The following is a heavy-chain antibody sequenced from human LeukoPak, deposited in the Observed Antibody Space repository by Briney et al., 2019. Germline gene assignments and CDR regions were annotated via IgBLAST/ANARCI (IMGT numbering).Heavy chain of an antibody. CDR2: IYYSGST. CDR3: ARVYGDTNFDY. D-gene: IGHD4-17*01. J-gene: IGHJ4*02. V-gene: IGHV4-39*07. CDR1: GGSISSSSYY. Sequence: SETLSLTCTVSGGSISSSSYYWGWISQPPGKGLEWIGSIYYSGSTYYNPSLKSRVTISVDTSKNQFSLKLSSVTAADTAVYYCARVYGDTNFDYWGQGTLVTVSS.